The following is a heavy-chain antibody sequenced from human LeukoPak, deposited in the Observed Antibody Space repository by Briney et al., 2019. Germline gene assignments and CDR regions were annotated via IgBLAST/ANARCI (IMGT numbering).Heavy chain of an antibody. Sequence: SETLSLTCAVYGGSFSGYYWSWIRQPPGKGLEWIGEINHSGSTNYNPSLKSRVTISVDTSKNQFSRKLSSVTAADTAGYYWAKGRRYWSSTSCYTDWFDPWGQGTLVTVSS. D-gene: IGHD2-2*01. V-gene: IGHV4-34*01. CDR1: GGSFSGYY. CDR2: INHSGST. CDR3: AKGRRYWSSTSCYTDWFDP. J-gene: IGHJ5*02.